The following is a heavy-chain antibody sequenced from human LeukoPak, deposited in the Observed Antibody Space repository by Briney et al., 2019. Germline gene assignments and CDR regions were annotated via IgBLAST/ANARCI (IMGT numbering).Heavy chain of an antibody. CDR3: AGEGNGLLSKDFDY. CDR1: GFTFTDYY. CDR2: IGPHSSAT. V-gene: IGHV1-2*02. J-gene: IGHJ4*02. Sequence: ASVKVSCKSSGFTFTDYYIHWVRQAPGQGLEWMGYIGPHSSATSSPQEFQGRVTMTRDTSMSTAYMELTRLTSDDTAVYYCAGEGNGLLSKDFDYWGQGTLVTVSS. D-gene: IGHD2/OR15-2a*01.